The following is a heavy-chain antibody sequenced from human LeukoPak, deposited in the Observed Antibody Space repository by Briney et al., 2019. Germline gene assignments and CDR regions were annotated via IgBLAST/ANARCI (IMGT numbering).Heavy chain of an antibody. D-gene: IGHD4-17*01. CDR3: AKEGTDYGDYPYFFDY. CDR1: GFTFSDSG. V-gene: IGHV3-30*18. CDR2: ISFDGSRR. J-gene: IGHJ4*02. Sequence: QPGRSLRLSCAASGFTFSDSGMHWVRQAPGKGLEWVAIISFDGSRRFYADSVRGRFTVSRDNSKNTLFLQMDSLSADDTGVYYCAKEGTDYGDYPYFFDYWGQGTLVTASS.